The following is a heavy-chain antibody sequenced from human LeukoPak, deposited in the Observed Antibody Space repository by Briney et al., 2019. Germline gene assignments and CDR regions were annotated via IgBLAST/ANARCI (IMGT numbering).Heavy chain of an antibody. D-gene: IGHD3-9*01. Sequence: GASVKVSCKASGYTFTGYYMHWVRQAPGQGLEWMGWINPNSGGSDSAQKFQGRVTMTRDTSISTAYMELSRLRSDDTAVYYCARDPLLRYFDWLYNDAFDIWGQGTMVTVSS. CDR2: INPNSGGS. J-gene: IGHJ3*02. CDR3: ARDPLLRYFDWLYNDAFDI. V-gene: IGHV1-2*02. CDR1: GYTFTGYY.